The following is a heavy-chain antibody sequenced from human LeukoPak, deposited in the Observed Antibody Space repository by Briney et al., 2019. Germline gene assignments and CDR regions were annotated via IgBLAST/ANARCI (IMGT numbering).Heavy chain of an antibody. CDR1: GGSISSSNW. CDR3: ARGQGAADY. Sequence: PSGTLSLTCAVSGGSISSSNWWSWVRQPPGKGLEWIGEISRTGSIDYDPSVRSRATISLDKSKSQFSLRLTSLTSADTAVYYCARGQGAADYWGQGILVIVSS. CDR2: ISRTGSI. V-gene: IGHV4-4*02. D-gene: IGHD1-26*01. J-gene: IGHJ4*02.